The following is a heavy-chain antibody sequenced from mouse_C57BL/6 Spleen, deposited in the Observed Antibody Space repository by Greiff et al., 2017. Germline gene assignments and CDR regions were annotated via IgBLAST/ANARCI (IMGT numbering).Heavy chain of an antibody. J-gene: IGHJ3*01. CDR3: ASAAYYDGYPFAY. CDR2: IWGVGST. D-gene: IGHD2-3*01. V-gene: IGHV2-6*01. Sequence: VHLVESGPGLVAPSQSLSITCTVSGFSLTSYGVDWVRQSPGKGLEWLGVIWGVGSTHYTSALKSRLSISKDNSKSQVFLKMNSLQTDDTAMYYCASAAYYDGYPFAYWGQGTLVTVSA. CDR1: GFSLTSYG.